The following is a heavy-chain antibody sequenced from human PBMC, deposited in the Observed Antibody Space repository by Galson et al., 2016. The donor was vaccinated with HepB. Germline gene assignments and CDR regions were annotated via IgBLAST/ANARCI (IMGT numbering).Heavy chain of an antibody. CDR3: AGDRDYYDVLTGYYYCYGVEV. D-gene: IGHD3-9*01. V-gene: IGHV1-3*04. Sequence: SVKVSCKASGYSFVSHALHWVRQARGQRLEWLGWINTGTGNTRYSDNLQGRVTFTRDISATTAYLEVSSLRSEDTAVYYCAGDRDYYDVLTGYYYCYGVEVWGQGTTITVSS. CDR1: GYSFVSHA. CDR2: INTGTGNT. J-gene: IGHJ6*02.